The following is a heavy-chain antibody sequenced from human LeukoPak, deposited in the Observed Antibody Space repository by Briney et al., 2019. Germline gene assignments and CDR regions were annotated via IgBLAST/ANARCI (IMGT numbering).Heavy chain of an antibody. V-gene: IGHV4-34*01. J-gene: IGHJ4*02. CDR2: INHSGST. D-gene: IGHD6-19*01. CDR3: ARTDSSDWSIYFDY. Sequence: SETLSLTCAVYGGSFSGYYWSWIRQPPGKGLEWIGEINHSGSTNYNPSLKSRVTISVDTSKNQFSLKLSSVTAADTAVYCCARTDSSDWSIYFDYWGQGTLVTVSS. CDR1: GGSFSGYY.